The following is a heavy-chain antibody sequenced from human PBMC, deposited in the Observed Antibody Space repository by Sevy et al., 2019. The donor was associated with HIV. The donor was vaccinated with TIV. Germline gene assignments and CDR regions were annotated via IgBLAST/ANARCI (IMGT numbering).Heavy chain of an antibody. CDR3: ARDGGGGTTNSGMDV. V-gene: IGHV1-2*06. CDR1: GYTFTGDY. J-gene: IGHJ6*02. CDR2: VYPHSGGT. Sequence: ASVKVSCKASGYTFTGDYLHWVRQAPGQGLEWMGRVYPHSGGTNYAQKFQGRVTMTRDTSISRAYMELSRLRSDDTAVYYCARDGGGGTTNSGMDVWGQGTTVTVSS. D-gene: IGHD1-7*01.